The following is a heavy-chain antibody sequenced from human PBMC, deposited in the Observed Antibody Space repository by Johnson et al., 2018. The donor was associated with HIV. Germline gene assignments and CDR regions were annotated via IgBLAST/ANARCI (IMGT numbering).Heavy chain of an antibody. CDR2: ISSNGGST. CDR3: ARELATMCAFDI. Sequence: VQLVESGGGLVQPGGSLRLSCAASGFTFSSYAMHWVRQAPGKGLEYVSAISSNGGSTYYANSVKGRFTISRDNSKNTLNLQMNSLRAEDTAVYYCARELATMCAFDIWGQETMVTVSS. V-gene: IGHV3-64*01. D-gene: IGHD5-12*01. J-gene: IGHJ3*02. CDR1: GFTFSSYA.